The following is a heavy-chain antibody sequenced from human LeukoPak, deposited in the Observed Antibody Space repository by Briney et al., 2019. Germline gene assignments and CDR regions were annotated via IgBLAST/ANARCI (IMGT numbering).Heavy chain of an antibody. CDR1: GYSISSGYY. CDR3: ARESYYDTSG. Sequence: TPSETLSLTCTVSGYSISSGYYWGWIRQPPGKGLEWIGSIYHSGSTYYNPSLKSRVTISVDTSKNQFSLKLSSVTAADTAVYHCARESYYDTSGWGQGTLVTVSS. CDR2: IYHSGST. D-gene: IGHD3-22*01. J-gene: IGHJ4*02. V-gene: IGHV4-38-2*02.